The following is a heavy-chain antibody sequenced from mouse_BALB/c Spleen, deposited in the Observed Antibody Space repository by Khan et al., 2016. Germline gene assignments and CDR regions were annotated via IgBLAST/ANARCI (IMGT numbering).Heavy chain of an antibody. CDR2: IDPANGNT. D-gene: IGHD2-1*01. J-gene: IGHJ4*01. CDR1: GFNIKDTY. Sequence: VQLKQSGAELVEPGASVKLSCTTSGFNIKDTYIHWVRQRPEQGLEWIGRIDPANGNTEYDPKFQGKATITADTSSNTAYLQLSSLTSEDTAVYYCPKIYFGNNEGNFYAMDYWGQGTAVTVSS. V-gene: IGHV14-3*02. CDR3: PKIYFGNNEGNFYAMDY.